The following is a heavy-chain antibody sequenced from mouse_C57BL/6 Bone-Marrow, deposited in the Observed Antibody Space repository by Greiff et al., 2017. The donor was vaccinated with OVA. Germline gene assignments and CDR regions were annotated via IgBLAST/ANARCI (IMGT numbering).Heavy chain of an antibody. CDR2: IDPENGDT. J-gene: IGHJ3*01. CDR1: GFNIKDDY. D-gene: IGHD1-1*02. V-gene: IGHV14-4*01. CDR3: TTDRVGAWFAY. Sequence: VQLQQSGAELVRPGASVKLSCTASGFNIKDDYMHWVKQRPEQGLEWIGWIDPENGDTEYASKFQGKATITADTSSNTAYLQLSSLTSEDTAVYYGTTDRVGAWFAYWGQGTLVTVSA.